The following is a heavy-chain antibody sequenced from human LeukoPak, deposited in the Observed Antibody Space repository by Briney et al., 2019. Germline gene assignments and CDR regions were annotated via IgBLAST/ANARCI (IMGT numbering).Heavy chain of an antibody. CDR1: GDSVSSNSAA. CDR2: TQYRSKWYN. V-gene: IGHV6-1*01. J-gene: IGHJ6*02. CDR3: TNVGNTGGYYSRMDV. D-gene: IGHD2-8*02. Sequence: SQTLSLTCVISGDSVSSNSAAWNWIRQFPSRGLEWLGRTQYRSKWYNDYAVSVKSRITINPDISKNQFSLHLNSVTPEDTAVYYCTNVGNTGGYYSRMDVWGQGTTVTVSS.